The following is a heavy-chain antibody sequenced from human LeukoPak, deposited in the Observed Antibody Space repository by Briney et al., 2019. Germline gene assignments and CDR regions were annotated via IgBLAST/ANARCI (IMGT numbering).Heavy chain of an antibody. V-gene: IGHV1-3*01. CDR2: INAGNGNT. CDR1: GGTFSSYA. Sequence: ASVKVSCKASGGTFSSYAISWVRQAPGQRLEWMGWINAGNGNTEYSQKFQGRVTFTRDTSASTAYMELSRLRSEDTALYYCARFSDDSYYYFGMDVWGQGTTVTVSS. J-gene: IGHJ6*02. CDR3: ARFSDDSYYYFGMDV.